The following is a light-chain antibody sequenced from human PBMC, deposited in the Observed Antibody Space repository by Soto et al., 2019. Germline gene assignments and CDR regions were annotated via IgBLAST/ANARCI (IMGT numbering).Light chain of an antibody. J-gene: IGKJ1*01. CDR2: DAS. CDR3: QEYNSYSGT. CDR1: QSLGIW. V-gene: IGKV1-5*01. Sequence: DIQMSQSPSTLSASVGGRVTITCRASQSLGIWLAWHQQKPGKAPKLLIYDASTLKSGVPSRFSGRGSGTKFTLTISSLQPDDFATYYCQEYNSYSGTFGQGTKVDIK.